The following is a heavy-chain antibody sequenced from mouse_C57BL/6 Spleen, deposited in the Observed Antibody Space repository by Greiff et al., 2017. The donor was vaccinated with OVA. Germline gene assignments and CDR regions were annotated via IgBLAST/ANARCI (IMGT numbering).Heavy chain of an antibody. V-gene: IGHV14-1*01. CDR1: GFNIKDYY. Sequence: EVKLMESGAELVRPGASVKLSCTASGFNIKDYYMHWVKQRPEQGLEWIGRIDPEDGDTEYAPKFQGKATMTADTSSNTAYLQLSSLTSEDTAVYYCTVPYYYGSSSFAYWGQGTLVTVSA. J-gene: IGHJ3*01. CDR3: TVPYYYGSSSFAY. CDR2: IDPEDGDT. D-gene: IGHD1-1*01.